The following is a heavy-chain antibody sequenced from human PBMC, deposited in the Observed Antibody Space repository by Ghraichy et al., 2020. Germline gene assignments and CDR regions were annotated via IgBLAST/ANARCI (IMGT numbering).Heavy chain of an antibody. CDR2: IKSDGSGK. CDR3: ARDPYGDYKYGGTDY. D-gene: IGHD4-17*01. J-gene: IGHJ4*02. V-gene: IGHV3-7*01. Sequence: GGSLRLSCVASGFRFSGHWMSWVRQAPGKGLEWVASIKSDGSGKQYMESVKGRFTISRDNAKNSVSLEMNSLRVEDTALFYCARDPYGDYKYGGTDYWGQGTLVTVSS. CDR1: GFRFSGHW.